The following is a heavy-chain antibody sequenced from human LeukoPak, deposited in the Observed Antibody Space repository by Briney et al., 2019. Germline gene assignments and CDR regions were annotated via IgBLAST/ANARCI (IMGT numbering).Heavy chain of an antibody. D-gene: IGHD3-22*01. CDR2: ISSSSTTM. CDR1: GFMFSTYN. Sequence: GGSLRLSCAASGFMFSTYNMNWVRQAPGKGLEWVSYISSSSTTMFYADSVKGRFTISRDNVKDSLYLQMNSLRDEDTAVYYCATYGVTSGYYYFDHWGQVTLVTVSS. CDR3: ATYGVTSGYYYFDH. V-gene: IGHV3-48*02. J-gene: IGHJ4*02.